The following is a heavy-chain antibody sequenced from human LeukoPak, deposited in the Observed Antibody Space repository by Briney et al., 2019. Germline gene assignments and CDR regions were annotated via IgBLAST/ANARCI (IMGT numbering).Heavy chain of an antibody. D-gene: IGHD5-18*01. Sequence: SETLSLTCTVSGGSISSSSYYWGWIRQPPGKGLEWIGYIYYSGSTYYNPSLKSRVTMSVDTSKNQFSLKLTSVTAADTAVYYCANRGYSYGYGPQRRPGPFDYWGQGTLVTVSS. CDR3: ANRGYSYGYGPQRRPGPFDY. CDR2: IYYSGST. CDR1: GGSISSSSYY. J-gene: IGHJ4*02. V-gene: IGHV4-39*01.